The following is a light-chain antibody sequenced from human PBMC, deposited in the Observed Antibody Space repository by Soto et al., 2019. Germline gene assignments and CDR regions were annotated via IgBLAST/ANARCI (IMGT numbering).Light chain of an antibody. V-gene: IGKV1-39*01. J-gene: IGKJ4*01. CDR2: AAS. CDR3: QQSYSTPLT. Sequence: QLTQSPSSLSASVGDRVTITCRASQGISSYLNWYQQKPGKAPKLLIYAASSLQSGVPSRFSGSGSGTDFTLTISSLQPEDFATYYCQQSYSTPLTFGGGTKVDIK. CDR1: QGISSY.